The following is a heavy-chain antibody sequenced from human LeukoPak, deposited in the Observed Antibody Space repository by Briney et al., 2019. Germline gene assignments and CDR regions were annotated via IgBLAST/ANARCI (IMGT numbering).Heavy chain of an antibody. V-gene: IGHV1-46*01. J-gene: IGHJ4*02. CDR1: GYTFTSYY. CDR2: INPSGGST. CDR3: AREPGGYYYDSIGPDY. Sequence: GASVKVSCKASGYTFTSYYMHWVRQAPGQGLEWMGIINPSGGSTSYAQKFQGRVTMTRDTSTSTVYMELSSLRSEDTAVYYCAREPGGYYYDSIGPDYWGQGTLVTVSS. D-gene: IGHD3-22*01.